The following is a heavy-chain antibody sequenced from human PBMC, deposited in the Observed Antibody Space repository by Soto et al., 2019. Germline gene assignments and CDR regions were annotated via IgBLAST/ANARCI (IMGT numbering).Heavy chain of an antibody. CDR3: ARSVSEDSSGYYPTLIDY. J-gene: IGHJ4*02. CDR1: GGSISSSSYY. CDR2: IYYSGST. Sequence: PSETLSLTCTVSGGSISSSSYYWGWIRQPPGKGLEWIGSIYYSGSTYYNPSLKSRVTISVDTSKNQLSLKLSSVTAADTAVYYCARSVSEDSSGYYPTLIDYWGQGTLVTVSS. D-gene: IGHD3-22*01. V-gene: IGHV4-39*01.